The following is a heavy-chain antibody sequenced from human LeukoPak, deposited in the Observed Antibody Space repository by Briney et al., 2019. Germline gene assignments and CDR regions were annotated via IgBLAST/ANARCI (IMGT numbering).Heavy chain of an antibody. V-gene: IGHV4-30-4*01. D-gene: IGHD4-17*01. CDR2: IYYSGST. J-gene: IGHJ4*02. CDR3: ARVRWVMTTVTSYYFDY. Sequence: PSETLSLTCTVSGGSISSGDYYWSWIRQPPGKGLEWIGYIYYSGSTYYNPSLKSRVTISVDTSKNQFSLKLSSVTAADTAVYYCARVRWVMTTVTSYYFDYWGQGTLVTVSS. CDR1: GGSISSGDYY.